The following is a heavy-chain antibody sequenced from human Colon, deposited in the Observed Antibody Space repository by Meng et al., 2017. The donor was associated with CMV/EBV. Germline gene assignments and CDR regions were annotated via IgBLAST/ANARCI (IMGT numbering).Heavy chain of an antibody. CDR1: GFSFSDYA. CDR2: ISGTNDIT. Sequence: GGSLRPSCEASGFSFSDYAMSWVRQAPGKGLEGVARISGTNDITYYKESAKGRFTISRDNSKNTLYLQMNSLRAEDTARYYCVKLHYNIWSGSYFWGQGTLVTVSS. D-gene: IGHD3-3*01. J-gene: IGHJ4*02. CDR3: VKLHYNIWSGSYF. V-gene: IGHV3-23*01.